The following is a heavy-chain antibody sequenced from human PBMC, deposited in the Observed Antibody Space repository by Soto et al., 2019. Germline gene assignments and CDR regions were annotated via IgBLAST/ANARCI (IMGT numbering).Heavy chain of an antibody. CDR3: ARHEDVDTAFDY. CDR1: GLSISSHPW. V-gene: IGHV4-39*01. D-gene: IGHD5-18*01. J-gene: IGHJ4*02. CDR2: IFYSGST. Sequence: PSETLSLTCSVSGLSISSHPWWTWVRQAPGKGLEWIGSIFYSGSTFYNPSLKSRVTISVDTSKNQFSLTLTSVTAADTAVYYCARHEDVDTAFDYWGLGTLVTVSS.